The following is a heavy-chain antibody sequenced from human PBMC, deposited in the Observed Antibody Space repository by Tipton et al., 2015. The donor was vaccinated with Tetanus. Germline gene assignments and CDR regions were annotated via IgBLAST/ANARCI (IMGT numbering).Heavy chain of an antibody. CDR2: ISYSSTSI. D-gene: IGHD2-21*01. V-gene: IGHV3-48*02. CDR3: ATRGEARANWFGS. Sequence: GSLRLSCAASGFSFRDFGMNWVRQAPGKGLEWISYISYSSTSIYYADSVKGRFVVSRDNAKNSLYLQMNTLRDDDTAVYYCATRGEARANWFGSWGQGTRVIVSS. J-gene: IGHJ5*01. CDR1: GFSFRDFG.